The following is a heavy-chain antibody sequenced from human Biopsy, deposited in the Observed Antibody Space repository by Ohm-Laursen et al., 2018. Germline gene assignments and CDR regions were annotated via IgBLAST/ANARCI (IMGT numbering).Heavy chain of an antibody. V-gene: IGHV4-39*01. D-gene: IGHD3-3*01. Sequence: SDTLSLTCTVSGGSISSSTYWWGWIRQPPEKGLDWIGSIYYSGSTYYNPSLKSRVTISVDTSKNQFHLRLTSMSASDTAVYYCARHSLDDFWSGAHYYFDYWGLGTLVTVSS. CDR2: IYYSGST. CDR1: GGSISSSTYW. J-gene: IGHJ4*02. CDR3: ARHSLDDFWSGAHYYFDY.